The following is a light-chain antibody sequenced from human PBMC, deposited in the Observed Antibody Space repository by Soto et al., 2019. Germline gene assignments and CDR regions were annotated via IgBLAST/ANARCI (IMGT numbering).Light chain of an antibody. J-gene: IGLJ2*01. V-gene: IGLV2-14*01. CDR1: SSDVGGYNY. Sequence: QSVLTQPASVSGSPGQSITISCTGTSSDVGGYNYVSWYQQHPGKAPKLMIYDVSNRPSGVSNRFSGSKSGNTASLTISGLQAEDEADYYCGSYTSSSTLVVFGGGTQLTVL. CDR2: DVS. CDR3: GSYTSSSTLVV.